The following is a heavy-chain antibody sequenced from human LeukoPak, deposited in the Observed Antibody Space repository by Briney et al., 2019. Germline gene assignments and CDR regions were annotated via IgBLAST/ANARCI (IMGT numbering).Heavy chain of an antibody. CDR2: ISYDGSNK. V-gene: IGHV3-30-3*01. CDR1: GFTFSSYA. J-gene: IGHJ4*02. CDR3: ARGDYYDSSGYLPFDY. D-gene: IGHD3-22*01. Sequence: GGSLRLSCAASGFTFSSYAMHWVSQAPGKGLEWVALISYDGSNKYYADSVKGRFTISRDNSKNTLYLQMNSLRAEDTAVYYCARGDYYDSSGYLPFDYWGQGTLVTVSS.